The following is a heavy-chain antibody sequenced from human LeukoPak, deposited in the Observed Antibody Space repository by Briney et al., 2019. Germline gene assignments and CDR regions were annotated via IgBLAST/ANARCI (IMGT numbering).Heavy chain of an antibody. V-gene: IGHV3-7*05. CDR2: IKQDGSAK. CDR3: ARGKSDTAVDDY. CDR1: GFTFSTYW. J-gene: IGHJ4*02. D-gene: IGHD5-18*01. Sequence: GGSLRLSCAASGFTFSTYWMSWVRQAPGKGLEWVANIKQDGSAKFYVDSVKGRFTISRDNAKNSLYLQMNSLRAEDTAVYYCARGKSDTAVDDYWGQGTLVTVSS.